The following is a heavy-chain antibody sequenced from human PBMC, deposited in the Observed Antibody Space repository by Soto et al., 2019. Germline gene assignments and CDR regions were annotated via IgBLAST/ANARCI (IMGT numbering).Heavy chain of an antibody. Sequence: PGGSLRLSCAASGFTFSRAWMSWVRQAPGKGLEWVGRIKSKTDSGTIDYAAPVKGRFTISRDDSMNTVYLQMNGLKTEDAAVYYCTTDTKCGNGVCYPYYYGLDVWGQGTTVTVSS. D-gene: IGHD2-8*01. J-gene: IGHJ6*02. V-gene: IGHV3-15*01. CDR2: IKSKTDSGTI. CDR3: TTDTKCGNGVCYPYYYGLDV. CDR1: GFTFSRAW.